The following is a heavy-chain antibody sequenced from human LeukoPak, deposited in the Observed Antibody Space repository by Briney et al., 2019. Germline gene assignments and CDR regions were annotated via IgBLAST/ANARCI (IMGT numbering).Heavy chain of an antibody. CDR2: ISSSSSYI. D-gene: IGHD4-23*01. Sequence: ETLSLTCPVSGGSISSGGYYWSWVRQAPGKGLEWVSSISSSSSYIYYADSVKGRFTISRDNAKDSLDLQMNSLRAEDTAVYYCARVAPNYGGNSWFDYWGQGTLVTVSS. CDR1: GGSISSGGYY. J-gene: IGHJ4*02. CDR3: ARVAPNYGGNSWFDY. V-gene: IGHV3-21*01.